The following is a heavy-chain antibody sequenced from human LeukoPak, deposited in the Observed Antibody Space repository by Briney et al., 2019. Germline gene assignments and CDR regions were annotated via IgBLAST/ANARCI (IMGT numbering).Heavy chain of an antibody. CDR2: IYSGGST. J-gene: IGHJ4*02. CDR3: ARDPGSGYEEHFDY. D-gene: IGHD5-12*01. Sequence: GGSLRLSCAASGFTVSNNYMSWVRQAPGKGLEWVSLIYSGGSTYYADSVRGRFTISRDNSKNTLYLQMNSLRAEDTAVYYCARDPGSGYEEHFDYWGQGTLVTVSS. V-gene: IGHV3-66*01. CDR1: GFTVSNNY.